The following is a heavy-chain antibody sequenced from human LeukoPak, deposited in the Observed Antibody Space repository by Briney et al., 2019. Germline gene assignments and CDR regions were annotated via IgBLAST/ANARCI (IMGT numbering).Heavy chain of an antibody. D-gene: IGHD3-22*01. V-gene: IGHV3-74*01. Sequence: GGSLRLSCAASGFTFSSYWMYWVRQAPGKGLVWVSRINSDARNTNYADYVQGRFTISRDNAKNTLYLQMNSLRVEDTAVYYCASGIGVGYSFDIWGQGTMVTVSS. CDR3: ASGIGVGYSFDI. J-gene: IGHJ3*02. CDR1: GFTFSSYW. CDR2: INSDARNT.